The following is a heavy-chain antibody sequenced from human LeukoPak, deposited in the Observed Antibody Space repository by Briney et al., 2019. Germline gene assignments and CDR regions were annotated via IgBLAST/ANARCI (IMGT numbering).Heavy chain of an antibody. J-gene: IGHJ4*02. D-gene: IGHD4-11*01. CDR1: GYTFTNYY. CDR3: ARWTTTYLDY. Sequence: RASVKVPCKASGYTFTNYYIQWVRQAPGQGLEWMGITDPIGGSTNYAQKFQGRVTMTRDTSTSTVYMELSSLRSEDSAVYYCARWTTTYLDYWGQGTLVTVSS. CDR2: TDPIGGST. V-gene: IGHV1-46*01.